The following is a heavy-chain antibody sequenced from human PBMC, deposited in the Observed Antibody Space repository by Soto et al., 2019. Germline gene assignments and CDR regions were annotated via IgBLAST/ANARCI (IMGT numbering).Heavy chain of an antibody. CDR2: ISGSGGST. D-gene: IGHD3-3*01. CDR3: AKAAEYYDFWSGYSYWYFDL. Sequence: EVQLLESGGGLVQPGGSLRLSCAASGFTFSSYAMSWVRQAPGKGLEWVSAISGSGGSTYYAASVKGRFTISRDNSKNTLYLQMNSLRAEDTAVYYCAKAAEYYDFWSGYSYWYFDLWGRGTLVTVSS. V-gene: IGHV3-23*01. CDR1: GFTFSSYA. J-gene: IGHJ2*01.